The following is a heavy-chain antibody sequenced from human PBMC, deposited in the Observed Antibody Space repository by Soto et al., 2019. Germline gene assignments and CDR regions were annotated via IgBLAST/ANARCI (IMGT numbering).Heavy chain of an antibody. CDR1: NGSISSNSHY. Sequence: PSETLSLTCTVSNGSISSNSHYWGWIRQPPGKGLEWIGSIYYSGSTYYDPSLKSRVTIFVDKSKNQFSLKVTTVTATDTAVYYCARHAPATYSYALLVHWGQGTLVTVSS. CDR2: IYYSGST. J-gene: IGHJ4*02. V-gene: IGHV4-39*01. D-gene: IGHD5-18*01. CDR3: ARHAPATYSYALLVH.